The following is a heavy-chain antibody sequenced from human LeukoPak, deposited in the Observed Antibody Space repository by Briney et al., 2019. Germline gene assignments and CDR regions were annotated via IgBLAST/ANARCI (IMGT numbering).Heavy chain of an antibody. D-gene: IGHD1-14*01. V-gene: IGHV4-59*08. Sequence: SETLCLTCTVSGDSISSYYWSWIRQPPGKGLEWIGYIYYSGSTNYNPSLKSRVTISVDTSKNQFSLRLSSVTAADTAVYYCARHARESGHYWGQGTLVTVSS. CDR1: GDSISSYY. J-gene: IGHJ4*02. CDR2: IYYSGST. CDR3: ARHARESGHY.